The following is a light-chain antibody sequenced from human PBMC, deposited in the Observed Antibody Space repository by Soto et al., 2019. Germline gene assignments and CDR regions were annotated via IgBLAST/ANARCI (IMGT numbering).Light chain of an antibody. V-gene: IGKV3-15*01. J-gene: IGKJ2*01. CDR1: QSVSSN. Sequence: EIVMTQSPATLSLSPGARATLSCRASQSVSSNLAWYQQKPAQAPRLLIYGASTRATGIPARFSGSGSGTTFTLTISSLQSEDFSVYYCQQYNNWPPYTFGQGTKLEIK. CDR3: QQYNNWPPYT. CDR2: GAS.